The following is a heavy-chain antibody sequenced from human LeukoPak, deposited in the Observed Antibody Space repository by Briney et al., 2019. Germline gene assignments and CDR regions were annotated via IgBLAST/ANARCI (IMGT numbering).Heavy chain of an antibody. CDR2: IYYSGST. J-gene: IGHJ4*02. CDR1: GGSISSSSYY. D-gene: IGHD1-1*01. CDR3: AARRRRISGGYYFDY. V-gene: IGHV4-39*01. Sequence: PSETLSLTCTVSGGSISSSSYYWGWIRQPPGKGLEWIGSIYYSGSTYYNPSLKSRVTISVDTSKNQFSLKLSSVTAADTAVYYCAARRRRISGGYYFDYWGQGTLVTVSS.